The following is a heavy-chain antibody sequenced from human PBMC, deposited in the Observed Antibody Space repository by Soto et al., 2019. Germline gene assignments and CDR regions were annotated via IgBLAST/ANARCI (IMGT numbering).Heavy chain of an antibody. CDR1: GGSFSGYD. D-gene: IGHD3-10*01. CDR2: INHSQHT. J-gene: IGHJ5*02. CDR3: AKLLLWSGESRRRWFDP. V-gene: IGHV4-34*01. Sequence: SETLSLTCAVYGGSFSGYDWSWIRQPPGKGLEWIGEINHSQHTNYNPSLNSRVTISVDTTKNPFSLELSSVTAADTAVYYCAKLLLWSGESRRRWFDPWGQGTLVTVSS.